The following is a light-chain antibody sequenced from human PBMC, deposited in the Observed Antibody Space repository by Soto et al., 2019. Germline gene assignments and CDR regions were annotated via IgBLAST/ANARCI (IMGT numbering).Light chain of an antibody. CDR3: QQYYSYPRT. CDR1: QTVSSW. V-gene: IGKV1-5*01. Sequence: DIQMTQSPSTLSASVGDRVTITCRASQTVSSWLAWYQQKPGKAPKLLIYDVSSFESGVPSRFSGSGSGTEFTLTISSLQPDDFATYYCQQYYSYPRTFGEGTKVEVK. J-gene: IGKJ1*01. CDR2: DVS.